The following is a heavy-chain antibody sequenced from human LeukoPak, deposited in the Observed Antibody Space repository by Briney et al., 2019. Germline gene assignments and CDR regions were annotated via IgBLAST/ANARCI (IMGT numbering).Heavy chain of an antibody. CDR3: ARSIVVAGLRYYYYMDV. D-gene: IGHD6-19*01. J-gene: IGHJ6*03. Sequence: SETLSLACTVSGGSISSYYWSWLRQPPGKGLEWIGSIHYSGNTYYNLSLKSRVTISVDTSKNQLSLKVSSVTAADTAVYFCARSIVVAGLRYYYYMDVWGKGTTVTIS. V-gene: IGHV4-59*04. CDR2: IHYSGNT. CDR1: GGSISSYY.